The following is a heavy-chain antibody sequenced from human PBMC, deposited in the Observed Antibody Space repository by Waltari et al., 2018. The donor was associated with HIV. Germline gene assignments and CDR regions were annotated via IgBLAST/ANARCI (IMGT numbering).Heavy chain of an antibody. CDR3: ARLRGGYDFDY. CDR2: IKQDGSEK. D-gene: IGHD5-12*01. CDR1: GFPFRRYW. V-gene: IGHV3-7*01. Sequence: EVQLVESGGGLVPPGGSLRPSCAASGFPFRRYWMSWVRQAPGKGLECVANIKQDGSEKSYVDSVKGRFTISRDNAKNSLYLQMNNLRAEDTAVYYCARLRGGYDFDYWGQGTLVTVSS. J-gene: IGHJ4*02.